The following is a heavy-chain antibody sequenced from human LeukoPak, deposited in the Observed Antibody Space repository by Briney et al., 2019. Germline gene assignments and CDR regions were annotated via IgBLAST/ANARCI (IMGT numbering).Heavy chain of an antibody. J-gene: IGHJ4*02. V-gene: IGHV4-59*01. CDR1: GGSISSYY. CDR2: IYYSGST. Sequence: SETLSLTCTVSGGSISSYYWSWIRQPPGKGLEWIGYIYYSGSTNYNPSLKSRATISVDTSKNQFSLKLSSVTAADTAVYYCASFRQLFGGVTPPDYWGQGTLVTVSS. D-gene: IGHD3-16*01. CDR3: ASFRQLFGGVTPPDY.